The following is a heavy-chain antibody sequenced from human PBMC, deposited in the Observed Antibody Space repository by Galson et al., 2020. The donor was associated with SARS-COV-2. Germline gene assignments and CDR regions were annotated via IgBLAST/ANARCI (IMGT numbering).Heavy chain of an antibody. D-gene: IGHD6-13*01. CDR1: GFTFSSYA. CDR3: ARVGPVERIAYGIAAAGTSEEDY. J-gene: IGHJ4*02. Sequence: PGRSLRLSCAASGFTFSSYAMHWVRQAPGKGLEWVAVISYDGSNKYYADSVKGRFTISRDNSKNTLYLQMNSLRAEDTAVYYCARVGPVERIAYGIAAAGTSEEDYWGQGTLVTVSS. CDR2: ISYDGSNK. V-gene: IGHV3-30-3*01.